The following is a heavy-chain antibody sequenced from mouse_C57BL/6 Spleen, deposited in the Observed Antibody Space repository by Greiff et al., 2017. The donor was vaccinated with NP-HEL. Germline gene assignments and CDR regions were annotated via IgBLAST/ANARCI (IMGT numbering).Heavy chain of an antibody. D-gene: IGHD3-2*02. CDR2: INPNNGGT. Sequence: EVQLQQSGPELVKPGASVKIPCKASGYTFTDYNMDWVKQSHGKSLEWIGDINPNNGGTIYNQKFKGKATLTVDKSSSTAYMELRSLTSEDTAVYYGARHHSSGDGFDYWGQGTTLTVSS. V-gene: IGHV1-18*01. CDR3: ARHHSSGDGFDY. J-gene: IGHJ2*01. CDR1: GYTFTDYN.